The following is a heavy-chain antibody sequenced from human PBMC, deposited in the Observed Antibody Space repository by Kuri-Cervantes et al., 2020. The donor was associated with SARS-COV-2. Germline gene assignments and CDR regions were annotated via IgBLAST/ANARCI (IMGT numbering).Heavy chain of an antibody. V-gene: IGHV3-30*18. CDR2: ISYDGSNK. CDR1: GFTFSSYG. Sequence: GESLKISCVASGFTFSSYGMHWVRQAPGKGLEWVAVISYDGSNKYYADSVKGRFTISRDNSKNTLYLQMNSLRAEDTAVYYCAKGFTIFGVVIFPLSYYYGMDVWGQGTTVTVSS. J-gene: IGHJ6*02. CDR3: AKGFTIFGVVIFPLSYYYGMDV. D-gene: IGHD3-3*01.